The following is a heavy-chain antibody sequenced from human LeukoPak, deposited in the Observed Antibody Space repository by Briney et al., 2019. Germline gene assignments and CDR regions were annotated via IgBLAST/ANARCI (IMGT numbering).Heavy chain of an antibody. CDR2: ISYDGSNK. Sequence: AGGSLRLSCAASGFTFSSYAMHWVRRAPGKGLEWVAVISYDGSNKYYADSVKGRFTISRDNSKNTLYLQMNSLRAEDTAVYYCAKDTDYSNYRWFDPWGQGTLVTASS. J-gene: IGHJ5*02. D-gene: IGHD4-11*01. CDR3: AKDTDYSNYRWFDP. V-gene: IGHV3-30-3*01. CDR1: GFTFSSYA.